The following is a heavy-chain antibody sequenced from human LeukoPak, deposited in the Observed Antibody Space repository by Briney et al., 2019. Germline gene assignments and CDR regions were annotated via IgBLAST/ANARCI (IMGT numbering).Heavy chain of an antibody. V-gene: IGHV4-4*09. CDR1: GGSISSYY. D-gene: IGHD6-13*01. CDR3: ARHQDPAADFDY. CDR2: IYTSGST. Sequence: SETLSLACTVSGGSISSYYWSWIRQPPGKGLEWIGYIYTSGSTNYNSSLKSRVTISVDTSKNQFSLKLSSVTAADTAVYYCARHQDPAADFDYWGQGTLVTVSS. J-gene: IGHJ4*02.